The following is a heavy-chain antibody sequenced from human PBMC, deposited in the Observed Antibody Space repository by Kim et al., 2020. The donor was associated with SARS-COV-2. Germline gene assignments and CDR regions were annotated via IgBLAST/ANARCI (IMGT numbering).Heavy chain of an antibody. CDR2: ISWNSGSI. V-gene: IGHV3-9*01. Sequence: GGSLRLSCAASGFTFDDYAMHWVRQAPGKGLEWVSGISWNSGSIGYADSVKGRFTISRDNAKNSLYLQMNSLRAEDTALYYCAKGRYYYGSGSYLEGWFDPGGQVTLVTVSS. D-gene: IGHD3-10*01. J-gene: IGHJ5*02. CDR3: AKGRYYYGSGSYLEGWFDP. CDR1: GFTFDDYA.